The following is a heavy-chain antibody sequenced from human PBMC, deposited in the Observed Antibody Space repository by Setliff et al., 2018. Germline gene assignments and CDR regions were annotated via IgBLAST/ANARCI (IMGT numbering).Heavy chain of an antibody. CDR1: AYSFTNYG. J-gene: IGHJ4*03. D-gene: IGHD6-19*01. CDR2: ISAYDGNT. V-gene: IGHV1-18*01. Sequence: ASVKVSCKASAYSFTNYGITWVRQAPGQGLEWMGWISAYDGNTRFAQNIQGRVTLTTDTPTSTAYMELRSLRSDDTAVYYCVRSSAPQVVLAADFDFWGQGTMVTVSS. CDR3: VRSSAPQVVLAADFDF.